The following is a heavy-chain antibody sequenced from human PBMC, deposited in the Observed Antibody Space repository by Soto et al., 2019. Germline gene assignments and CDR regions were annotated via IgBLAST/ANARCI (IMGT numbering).Heavy chain of an antibody. D-gene: IGHD3-3*01. CDR3: ATGVIWIGYFTVDY. Sequence: SVKVSCKASGGSFGNSAINWVRQTPGQGLEWLGGFIPVYRTLNYAQKFQGRVTITADESTGTAYMTLSSLASDDTAVYYCATGVIWIGYFTVDYWGQGTRVTVSS. J-gene: IGHJ4*02. CDR2: FIPVYRTL. V-gene: IGHV1-69*13. CDR1: GGSFGNSA.